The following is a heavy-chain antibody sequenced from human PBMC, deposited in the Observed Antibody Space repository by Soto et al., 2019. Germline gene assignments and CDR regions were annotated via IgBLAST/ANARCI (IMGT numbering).Heavy chain of an antibody. J-gene: IGHJ5*01. CDR3: ARGRYCLTGRCFPNWFDS. CDR1: GDSISTVDYF. Sequence: SETLSLTCSVSGDSISTVDYFWAWIRQPPGQALEYIGYIYKSTTTYYNPSFESRVAISLDTSKSQFSLTVTSVTAADTAVYFCARGRYCLTGRCFPNWFDSWGQGTLVTSPQ. CDR2: IYKSTTT. D-gene: IGHD2-15*01. V-gene: IGHV4-30-4*01.